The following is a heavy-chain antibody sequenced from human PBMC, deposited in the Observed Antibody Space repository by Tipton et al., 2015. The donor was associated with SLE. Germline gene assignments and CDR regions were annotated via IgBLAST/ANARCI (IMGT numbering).Heavy chain of an antibody. CDR3: ASFTIFGVVNTYYYYYGMDV. J-gene: IGHJ6*02. CDR1: GGTFSSYA. Sequence: QLVQSGAEVKKPGSSVKVSCKASGGTFSSYAISWVRQAPGQGLEWMGGIIPIFGTANYAQKFQGRVTITADKSTSPAYMELSSLRSEDTAVYYCASFTIFGVVNTYYYYYGMDVWGQGTTVTVSS. D-gene: IGHD3-3*01. V-gene: IGHV1-69*06. CDR2: IIPIFGTA.